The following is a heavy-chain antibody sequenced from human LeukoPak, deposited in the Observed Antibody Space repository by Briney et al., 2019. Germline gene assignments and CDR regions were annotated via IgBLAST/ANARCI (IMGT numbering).Heavy chain of an antibody. CDR3: AKALYYYDSSGYYPPLTFDY. J-gene: IGHJ4*02. Sequence: GSLRLSCAASGFTFSSYAMSWVRQAPGKGLEWVSAISGSGGSTYYADSVKGRFTISRDNSKNTLYLQMNSLRAEDTAVYYCAKALYYYDSSGYYPPLTFDYWGQGTLVTVSS. CDR2: ISGSGGST. CDR1: GFTFSSYA. D-gene: IGHD3-22*01. V-gene: IGHV3-23*01.